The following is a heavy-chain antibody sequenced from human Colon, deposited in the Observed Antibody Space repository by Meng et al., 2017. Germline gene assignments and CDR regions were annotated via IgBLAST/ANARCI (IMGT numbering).Heavy chain of an antibody. CDR3: ARVAPSGYRYFDY. CDR2: IXKHTGNP. J-gene: IGHJ4*02. V-gene: IGHV7-4-1*02. Sequence: QVQLVQSGSELKKPGASVTVSCNASGYTFINYAMNWVRQAPGKGIEWQGWIXKHTGNPIYDQGFTRRFVFSLDTYFRTAYLQISSLKAEDTAVYYCARVAPSGYRYFDYWGQGTMVTVSS. D-gene: IGHD3-3*01. CDR1: GYTFINYA.